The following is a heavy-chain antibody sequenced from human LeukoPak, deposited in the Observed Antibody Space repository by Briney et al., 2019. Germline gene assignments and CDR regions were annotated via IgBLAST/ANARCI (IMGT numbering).Heavy chain of an antibody. CDR2: IYSGGST. J-gene: IGHJ5*02. CDR3: ARGNFYYDSSGYVGP. D-gene: IGHD3-22*01. CDR1: GFTFSSYA. Sequence: PGGSLRLSCAASGFTFSSYAMSWVRQAPGKGLEWVSVIYSGGSTYYADSVKGRFTISRDNSKNTLYLQMNSLRAEDMAVYYCARGNFYYDSSGYVGPWGQGTLVTVSS. V-gene: IGHV3-53*01.